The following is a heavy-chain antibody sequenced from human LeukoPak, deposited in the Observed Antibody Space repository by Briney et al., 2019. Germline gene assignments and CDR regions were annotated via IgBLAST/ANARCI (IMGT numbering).Heavy chain of an antibody. J-gene: IGHJ4*02. CDR2: ISGSNSYI. D-gene: IGHD2-2*03. V-gene: IGHV3-21*01. CDR1: GFTFSSYS. CDR3: AKDSHWILFDD. Sequence: GGSLRLSCAASGFTFSSYSMNWVRQAPGKGLEWGSSISGSNSYIYYADSMKGRFTISRDNAKNSLYLQMNSLRAEDTAVYYCAKDSHWILFDDWGQGTLVTVSS.